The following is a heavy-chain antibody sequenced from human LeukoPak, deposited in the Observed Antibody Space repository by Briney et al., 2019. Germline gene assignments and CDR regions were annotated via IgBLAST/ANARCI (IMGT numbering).Heavy chain of an antibody. D-gene: IGHD6-19*01. V-gene: IGHV3-43D*03. CDR3: ARDIYNSGWYGNAFDI. Sequence: GGSLRLSCATAGFTFDDYAMHWVRQAPGKGLEWVSLISWDGGTTYYGDSVRGRFTISRDNSKNSLYLQMNSLRAEDTALYYCARDIYNSGWYGNAFDIWGQGTVVTVSS. J-gene: IGHJ3*02. CDR1: GFTFDDYA. CDR2: ISWDGGTT.